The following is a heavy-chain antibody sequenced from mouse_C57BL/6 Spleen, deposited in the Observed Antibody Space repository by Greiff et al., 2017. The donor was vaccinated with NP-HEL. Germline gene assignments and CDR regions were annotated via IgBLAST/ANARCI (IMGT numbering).Heavy chain of an antibody. CDR2: INPNNGGT. D-gene: IGHD2-1*01. CDR1: GYTFTDYY. Sequence: EVQLQQSGPELVKPGASVKISCKASGYTFTDYYMNWVKQSHGKSLEWIGDINPNNGGTSYNQKFKGKATLTVDKSSSTAYMELRSLTSEDSAVYYCARTYGNPYWYFDVWGTGTTVTVSS. J-gene: IGHJ1*03. CDR3: ARTYGNPYWYFDV. V-gene: IGHV1-26*01.